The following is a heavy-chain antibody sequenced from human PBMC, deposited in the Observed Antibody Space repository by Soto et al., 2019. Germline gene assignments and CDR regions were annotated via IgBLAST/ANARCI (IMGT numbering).Heavy chain of an antibody. Sequence: PSETLSLTCAVSGGSIRSGGLSWSWVRQPPGKGLECIGYIYHTGSTYYNPSLKSRVTISVDRSKNQFSLRLSSVTAADTAIYYCARATFVRKGYYDASDYYFFDYWGQGTLVTVSS. CDR1: GGSIRSGGLS. V-gene: IGHV4-30-2*01. CDR2: IYHTGST. J-gene: IGHJ4*02. CDR3: ARATFVRKGYYDASDYYFFDY. D-gene: IGHD3-22*01.